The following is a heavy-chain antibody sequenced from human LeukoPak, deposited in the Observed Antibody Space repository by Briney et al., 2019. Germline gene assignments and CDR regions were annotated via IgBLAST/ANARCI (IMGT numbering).Heavy chain of an antibody. CDR2: IYYSGST. CDR1: GGSISSSSYY. V-gene: IGHV4-61*01. J-gene: IGHJ4*02. D-gene: IGHD3-3*01. CDR3: ASQDFWSGNVDY. Sequence: PSETLSLTCTVSGGSISSSSYYWSWIRQPPGKGLEWIGYIYYSGSTNYNPSLKSRVTISVDTSKNQFSLKLSSVTAADTAVYYCASQDFWSGNVDYWGQGTLVTVSS.